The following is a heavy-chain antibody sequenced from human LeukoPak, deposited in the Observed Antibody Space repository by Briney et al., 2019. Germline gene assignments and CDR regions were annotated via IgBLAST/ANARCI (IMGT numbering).Heavy chain of an antibody. J-gene: IGHJ6*02. V-gene: IGHV3-23*01. Sequence: PGGSLRLSCAASGFTFSDYAMSWVRQAPEKGLEWVSTISHVGGTYYADSVKGRFTISKDNSKNRLYLQMNSLRTEDTAVYFCARGGQQMSDAMDVWGQGTTVTVSS. CDR1: GFTFSDYA. CDR3: ARGGQQMSDAMDV. CDR2: ISHVGGT. D-gene: IGHD6-13*01.